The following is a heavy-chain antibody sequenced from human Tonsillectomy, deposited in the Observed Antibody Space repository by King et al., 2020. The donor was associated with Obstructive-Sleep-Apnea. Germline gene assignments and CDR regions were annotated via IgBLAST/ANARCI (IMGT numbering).Heavy chain of an antibody. CDR1: GFTFGDYA. CDR3: AKYSGRSSYFFDY. J-gene: IGHJ4*02. D-gene: IGHD1-26*01. CDR2: IRSKAYGGTT. Sequence: VRLVESGGGLVQSGRSLRLSCTASGFTFGDYAMSWFRQAPGKGLEWVGFIRSKAYGGTTEYAASVKGRFTISRDDSKSIVYLQMNSLKTEDTAVYYCAKYSGRSSYFFDYWGQGTLVTVSS. V-gene: IGHV3-49*03.